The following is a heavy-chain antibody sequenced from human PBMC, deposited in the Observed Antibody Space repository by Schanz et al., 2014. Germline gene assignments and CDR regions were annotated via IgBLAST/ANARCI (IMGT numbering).Heavy chain of an antibody. CDR1: GFTLSSYA. V-gene: IGHV3-30-3*01. CDR3: ARDRGYCSGGSCLTFDY. Sequence: QVQLVESGGGVVQPGRSLRLSCAAYGFTLSSYAMHWVRQAPGKGLEWVAVISYDGSNKYYADSVKGRFTISRDNSKNSLYLQMNTLRAEDTAVYYWARDRGYCSGGSCLTFDYWGQGTLVTVSS. J-gene: IGHJ4*02. CDR2: ISYDGSNK. D-gene: IGHD2-15*01.